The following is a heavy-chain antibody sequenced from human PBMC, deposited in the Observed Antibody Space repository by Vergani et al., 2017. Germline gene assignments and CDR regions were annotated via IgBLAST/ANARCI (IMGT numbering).Heavy chain of an antibody. CDR1: GASISSHY. CDR2: IYYSGST. CDR3: ARLWGGFGVDYYYCMDV. Sequence: QVQLQESGPGLVKPSETLSLTCTVSGASISSHYWSWIRQPPGQGLEWIGYIYYSGSTNYNPSLTSRVTISVYTSKNQFSLKLSSVTAADTAVYYCARLWGGFGVDYYYCMDVGGEGTTVTVSS. V-gene: IGHV4-59*11. D-gene: IGHD3-10*01. J-gene: IGHJ6*03.